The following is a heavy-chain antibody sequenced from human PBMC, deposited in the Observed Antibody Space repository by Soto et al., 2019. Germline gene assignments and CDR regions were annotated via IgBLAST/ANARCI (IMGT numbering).Heavy chain of an antibody. D-gene: IGHD5-18*01. CDR2: ISYDGSNK. J-gene: IGHJ3*02. Sequence: QVQLVESGGGVVQPGRSLRLSCAASGFTFSSYDMHWVRQAPGKGLEWVAVISYDGSNKYYADSVKGRFTISRDNSKNTLYLQMNSLRAEDTAVYYCAKIGYSYGDAFDIWGQGTMVTVSS. CDR3: AKIGYSYGDAFDI. CDR1: GFTFSSYD. V-gene: IGHV3-30*18.